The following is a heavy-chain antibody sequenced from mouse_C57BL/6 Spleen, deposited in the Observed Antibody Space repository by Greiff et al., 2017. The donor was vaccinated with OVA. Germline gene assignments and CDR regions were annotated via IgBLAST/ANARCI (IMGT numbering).Heavy chain of an antibody. CDR3: ARSGLLTYYFDY. CDR1: GYTFTSYW. V-gene: IGHV1-53*01. J-gene: IGHJ2*01. Sequence: QVQLQQPGTELVKPGASVKLSCKASGYTFTSYWMHWVKPRPGQGLEWIGNINPSNGGTNYNEKFKSKATLTVDKSSSTAYMQLSSLTSEDSAVYYCARSGLLTYYFDYWGQGTTLTVSS. D-gene: IGHD2-3*01. CDR2: INPSNGGT.